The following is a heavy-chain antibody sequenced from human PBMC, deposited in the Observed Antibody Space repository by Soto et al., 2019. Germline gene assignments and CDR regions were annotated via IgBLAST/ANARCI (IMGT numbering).Heavy chain of an antibody. D-gene: IGHD2-15*01. CDR1: GGSISSGGYY. V-gene: IGHV4-31*03. Sequence: QVQLQESGPGLVKPSQTLSLTCTVSGGSISSGGYYWSWIRQHPGKGLDWIGYIYYSGSTYYNPALKRRVTISVDKSKHQFSLQLSSVTAADTAVYYCAREVPSLNYFDYWGQGTLVTVSS. CDR3: AREVPSLNYFDY. CDR2: IYYSGST. J-gene: IGHJ4*02.